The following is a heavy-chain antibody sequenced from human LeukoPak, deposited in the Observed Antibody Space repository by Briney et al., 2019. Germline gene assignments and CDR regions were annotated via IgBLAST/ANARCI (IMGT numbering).Heavy chain of an antibody. CDR2: ISGGGGGT. Sequence: PGGSLRLSCAVSGITLSNYAMSWVRQAPGKGLEWVAGISGGGGGTNYADSVKGRFTISRDNAKNSLYLQMNSLRAEDTAVYYCARESEVEMATSSIDYWGQGTLVTVSS. CDR3: ARESEVEMATSSIDY. D-gene: IGHD5-24*01. CDR1: GITLSNYA. V-gene: IGHV3-23*01. J-gene: IGHJ4*02.